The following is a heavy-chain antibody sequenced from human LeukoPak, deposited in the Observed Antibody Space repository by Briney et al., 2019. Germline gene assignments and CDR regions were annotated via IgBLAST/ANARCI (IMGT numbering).Heavy chain of an antibody. CDR3: ASDRVEVDAFDI. J-gene: IGHJ3*02. CDR2: IYYSGST. Sequence: SETLSLTCTVSGGSISSYYWSWIRQPPGKGLEWIGYIYYSGSTNYNPSLKSRVTISVDTSKNQFSLKLSSVTAADTAVYYCASDRVEVDAFDIWGRGTMVTVSS. V-gene: IGHV4-59*08. D-gene: IGHD5-24*01. CDR1: GGSISSYY.